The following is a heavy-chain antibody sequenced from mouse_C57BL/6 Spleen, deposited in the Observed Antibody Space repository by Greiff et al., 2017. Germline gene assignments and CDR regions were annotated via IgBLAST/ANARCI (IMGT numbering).Heavy chain of an antibody. CDR2: IDPSDSYT. J-gene: IGHJ2*01. CDR3: ARVTTVVADGYFDY. V-gene: IGHV1-69*01. D-gene: IGHD1-1*01. CDR1: GYTFTSYW. Sequence: QVQLQQPGAELVMPGASVKLSCKASGYTFTSYWMHWVKQRPGQGLEWIGEIDPSDSYTNYNQKFKGKSTLTVDKSSSTAYMQLSSLTSEDSAVYYCARVTTVVADGYFDYWGQGTTLTVSS.